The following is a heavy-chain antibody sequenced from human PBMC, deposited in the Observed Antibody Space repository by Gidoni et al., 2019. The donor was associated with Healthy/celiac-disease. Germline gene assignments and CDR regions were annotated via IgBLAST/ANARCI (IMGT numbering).Heavy chain of an antibody. CDR1: CGSISSYY. CDR2: IYYSGST. J-gene: IGHJ4*02. V-gene: IGHV4-59*12. D-gene: IGHD3-22*01. CDR3: ARAGDSSGYYLDY. Sequence: QVQLQESGPGLVKPSETLSLTCTVSCGSISSYYWSWIRQPPGKGLEWIGDIYYSGSTNYNPSLKSRVTISVETSKNQCSLKLSSVTAADTAVYYCARAGDSSGYYLDYWGQGTLVTVSS.